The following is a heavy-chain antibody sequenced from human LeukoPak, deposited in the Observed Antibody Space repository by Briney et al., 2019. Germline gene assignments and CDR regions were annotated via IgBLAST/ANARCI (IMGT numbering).Heavy chain of an antibody. CDR3: ARRKGDRDRFPYYYYMDV. J-gene: IGHJ6*03. CDR2: IDHTGIT. D-gene: IGHD2-21*02. Sequence: RSSGTLSLTCTVSDDSITIYYWTWIRQPPGKGLEWIGYIDHTGITNYNPSLNSRVTISRDTSKNHFSLELSSVTAADTAIYYCARRKGDRDRFPYYYYMDVWGKGTTVTISS. CDR1: DDSITIYY. V-gene: IGHV4-59*12.